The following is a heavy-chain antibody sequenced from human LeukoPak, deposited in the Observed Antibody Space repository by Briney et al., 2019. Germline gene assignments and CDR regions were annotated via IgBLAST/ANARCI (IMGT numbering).Heavy chain of an antibody. Sequence: SETLSLTCTLSLGSITDFYWSCIRQPPRKCLGFIAHIYYPGGTVYNPSLQSRVSISVDTAKMQLSVRSNSVTAAATAVYYCARWKEGLEYWGQETLVTVSS. CDR1: LGSITDFY. V-gene: IGHV4-59*08. J-gene: IGHJ4*02. CDR3: ARWKEGLEY. CDR2: IYYPGGT. D-gene: IGHD1-1*01.